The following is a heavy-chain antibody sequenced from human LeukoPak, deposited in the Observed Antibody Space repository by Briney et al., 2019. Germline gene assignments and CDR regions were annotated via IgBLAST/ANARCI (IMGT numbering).Heavy chain of an antibody. CDR2: ITTDGGGA. CDR3: GRDLVYGSGSLDS. J-gene: IGHJ4*02. Sequence: GGSLGLSCAASGFTFDDYGMSWVRQAPGKGTVWVSRITTDGGGANYADSVKGRFTISRDNAKNTLYLQMNSLRAEDTAVYYCGRDLVYGSGSLDSWGQGTLVTVSS. V-gene: IGHV3-74*01. CDR1: GFTFDDYG. D-gene: IGHD3-10*01.